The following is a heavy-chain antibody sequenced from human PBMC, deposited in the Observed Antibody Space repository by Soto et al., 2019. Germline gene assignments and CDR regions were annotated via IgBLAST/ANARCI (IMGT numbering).Heavy chain of an antibody. CDR2: ISGHDGNT. CDR1: GYSLTRYG. CDR3: AREYCSSASCYGPDF. Sequence: ASVKVSCKASGYSLTRYGISGVRQAPGQGLEWMGWISGHDGNTKYTQKLQGRVTVTTDTSTSTAYMDLRSLRSDDTAVYYCAREYCSSASCYGPDFWGQGTLVTVSS. V-gene: IGHV1-18*01. D-gene: IGHD2-2*01. J-gene: IGHJ4*02.